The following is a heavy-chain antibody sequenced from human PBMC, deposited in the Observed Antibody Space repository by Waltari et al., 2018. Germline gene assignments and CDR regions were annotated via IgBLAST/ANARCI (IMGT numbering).Heavy chain of an antibody. D-gene: IGHD2-21*01. J-gene: IGHJ6*03. CDR3: ARDRLPDHYLYYYMDV. Sequence: QLVESGGAVVPPGGSLRLSCAASGFIFSRYGMHCVRQAPGKGVERVAYVQYDGTTEYYGDYVRGRFTISRDNPENTVYLQMTSLRPDDTAIYYCARDRLPDHYLYYYMDVWGKGTAVTISS. CDR1: GFIFSRYG. V-gene: IGHV3-30*02. CDR2: VQYDGTTE.